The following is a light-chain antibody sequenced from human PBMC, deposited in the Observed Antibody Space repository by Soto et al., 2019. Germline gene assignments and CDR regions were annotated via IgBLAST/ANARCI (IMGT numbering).Light chain of an antibody. CDR1: QSLLDSDDGNTY. Sequence: DIVMTQTPLSLPVTPGEPASISCRSSQSLLDSDDGNTYLDWYLQKPGQSPQLLIYTLSYRASVVPDMFSGSGSGTDFTMKISRVEAEDVGVYYCMQRIEFPWTFGQGTKVEIK. CDR2: TLS. CDR3: MQRIEFPWT. J-gene: IGKJ1*01. V-gene: IGKV2-40*01.